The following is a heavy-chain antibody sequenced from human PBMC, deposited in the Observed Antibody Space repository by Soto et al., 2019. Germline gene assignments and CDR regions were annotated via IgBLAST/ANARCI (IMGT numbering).Heavy chain of an antibody. CDR1: GGSISGYY. D-gene: IGHD3-22*01. J-gene: IGHJ4*02. V-gene: IGHV4-59*08. Sequence: QVQLQESGPGLVKPSETLSLTCTVSGGSISGYYWSWFRQPPGKGLEWIGYIYYSGSTTYTPSLKTRLTIAVDPSKPQFSLRRNSVTAADTAVYCCARLGGYYQAFAQWGQGSLVTFSS. CDR3: ARLGGYYQAFAQ. CDR2: IYYSGST.